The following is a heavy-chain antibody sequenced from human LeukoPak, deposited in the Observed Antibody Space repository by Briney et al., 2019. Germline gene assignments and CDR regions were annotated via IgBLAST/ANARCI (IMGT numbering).Heavy chain of an antibody. V-gene: IGHV4-31*03. CDR1: GGVIGSDGYY. D-gene: IGHD3-10*01. Sequence: SETLSLTCSVSGGVIGSDGYYWNWIRQHPGKGLEWIGYIYYSGSVSYIPSLKSRVTISVDTSKNQFAVGLGSVSAADTAVYCCARGSYYGFFGDSWGQGSLVTGSS. CDR2: IYYSGSV. CDR3: ARGSYYGFFGDS. J-gene: IGHJ4*02.